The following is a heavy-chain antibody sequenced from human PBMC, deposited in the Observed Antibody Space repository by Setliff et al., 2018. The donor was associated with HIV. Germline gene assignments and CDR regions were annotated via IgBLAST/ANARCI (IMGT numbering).Heavy chain of an antibody. J-gene: IGHJ6*03. CDR2: IIPIFGTP. Sequence: ASVKVSCKASGGIFSRFAFRWVRQAPGQGLEWMGGIIPIFGTPNYAQKFQGRVTMPTDESTNTVYMALYSLTSEDTAIYSCVSSAGDVPTTAPHGDYYYYFYMDVWGKGTMVTVSS. CDR1: GGIFSRFA. D-gene: IGHD1-1*01. CDR3: VSSAGDVPTTAPHGDYYYYFYMDV. V-gene: IGHV1-69*05.